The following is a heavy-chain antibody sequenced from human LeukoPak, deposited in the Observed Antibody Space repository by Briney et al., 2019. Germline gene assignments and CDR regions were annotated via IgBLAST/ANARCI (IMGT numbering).Heavy chain of an antibody. J-gene: IGHJ4*02. V-gene: IGHV1-2*02. D-gene: IGHD4-23*01. CDR2: INPNSGGT. CDR3: ARDYTVVGGYYFDY. CDR1: GYTFTGYY. Sequence: ASVKVSCKASGYTFTGYYMHWVRQAPGQGLEWMGWINPNSGGTNYAQKFQGRVTMTRDTSISTAYMELSRLRSDDTAVYYCARDYTVVGGYYFDYWGQGTLVTVSS.